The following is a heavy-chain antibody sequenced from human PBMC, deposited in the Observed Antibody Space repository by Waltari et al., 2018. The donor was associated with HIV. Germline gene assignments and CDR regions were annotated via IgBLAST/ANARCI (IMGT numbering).Heavy chain of an antibody. J-gene: IGHJ4*02. V-gene: IGHV3-74*03. CDR3: AREGATSGSYFFDC. D-gene: IGHD1-26*01. Sequence: EVQLVESGGGLVRPGGSLRLSCPASGFSFSSYCMHWVRQAQGKGLVWVSRINSDGSRAEYADPVKGRFTISRDNAKNPLYLQMNSLRDEDTAVYFCAREGATSGSYFFDCWGQGTLVTVSS. CDR2: INSDGSRA. CDR1: GFSFSSYC.